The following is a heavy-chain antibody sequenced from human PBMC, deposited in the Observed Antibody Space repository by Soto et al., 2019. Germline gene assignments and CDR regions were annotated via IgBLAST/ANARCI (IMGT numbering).Heavy chain of an antibody. CDR3: ARDTCSGTSWYCRN. D-gene: IGHD2-2*01. CDR2: ISSSSSFI. CDR1: GFTFNSKT. V-gene: IGHV3-21*01. Sequence: VQLVESGGGLVKPGGSLRLSCAASGFTFNSKTMTWVRQAPGKGLEWVSSISSSSSFINYADSVKGRFTISRDNANNSLSLQMNSLRADDTAVYYCARDTCSGTSWYCRNWGQGTLVTVSS. J-gene: IGHJ4*02.